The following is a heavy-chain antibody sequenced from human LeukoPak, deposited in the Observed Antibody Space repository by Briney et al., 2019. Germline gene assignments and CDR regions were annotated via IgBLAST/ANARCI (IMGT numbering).Heavy chain of an antibody. CDR2: ISSSGSTI. CDR1: GFTFSSYE. V-gene: IGHV3-48*03. CDR3: ARAGTVTTLFDY. J-gene: IGHJ4*02. Sequence: PGGSLRLSCAASGFTFSSYEMNWVRQAPGKGLEWVSYISSSGSTIYYADSVKGRFTISRDNAKNSLYLQMNSLRAEDTAVYYCARAGTVTTLFDYWGQGTLVTVSS. D-gene: IGHD4-17*01.